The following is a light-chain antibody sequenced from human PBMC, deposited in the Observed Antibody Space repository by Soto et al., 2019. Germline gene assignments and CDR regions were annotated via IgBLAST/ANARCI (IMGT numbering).Light chain of an antibody. CDR1: HDISNY. J-gene: IGKJ5*01. V-gene: IGKV1-33*01. CDR2: DAS. Sequence: DIQMTQSPSTLSGSVGDRVTITCQASHDISNYLNWYQQKPGKAPKLLIYDASNLETGVPSRFSGSGSGTDFTFTISSLQPEDIATYYCQQYDNLPRTFGQGTRLEIK. CDR3: QQYDNLPRT.